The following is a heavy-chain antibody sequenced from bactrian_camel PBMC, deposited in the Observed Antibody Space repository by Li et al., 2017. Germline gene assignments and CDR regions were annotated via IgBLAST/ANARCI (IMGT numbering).Heavy chain of an antibody. D-gene: IGHD1*01. Sequence: VQLVESGGGSVEAGGSLRLSCVGFGYTYRRYCVGWFRQAPGKEREGVAGIDTDGNTRYAESVKGRFTISKDNAKSILYLQMGSLKPEDSGMYICAAGRRIGSMCRKENFGYWGQGTQVTVST. V-gene: IGHV3S55*01. J-gene: IGHJ6*01. CDR3: AAGRRIGSMCRKENFGY. CDR1: GYTYRRYC. CDR2: IDTDGNT.